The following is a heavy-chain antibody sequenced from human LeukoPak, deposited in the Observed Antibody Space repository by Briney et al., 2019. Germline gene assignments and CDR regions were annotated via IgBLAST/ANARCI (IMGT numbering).Heavy chain of an antibody. Sequence: PSETLSLTCTVSGGSISSYYWSWIRQPPGKGLEWIGYIYYSGSTNYNPSLKSRVTISVDTSKNQFSLKLSSVTAADTAVYYCARGGGDPHWFDPWGQGTLVTVSS. CDR1: GGSISSYY. CDR2: IYYSGST. CDR3: ARGGGDPHWFDP. D-gene: IGHD2-21*01. J-gene: IGHJ5*02. V-gene: IGHV4-59*08.